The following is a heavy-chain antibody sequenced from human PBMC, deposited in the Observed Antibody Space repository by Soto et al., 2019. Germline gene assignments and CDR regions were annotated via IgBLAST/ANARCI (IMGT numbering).Heavy chain of an antibody. J-gene: IGHJ4*02. CDR2: INTGYGNT. D-gene: IGHD3-10*01. Sequence: GASVKVSCKASGYTFTKYAMHWVRQAPGQRLEWMGWINTGYGNTKYSEKFQGRVTLTRDTSASTAYMELSSLRSEDTAVYYCARDHYYGSGSYNYFDYWGQRTPVTVSS. CDR3: ARDHYYGSGSYNYFDY. V-gene: IGHV1-3*04. CDR1: GYTFTKYA.